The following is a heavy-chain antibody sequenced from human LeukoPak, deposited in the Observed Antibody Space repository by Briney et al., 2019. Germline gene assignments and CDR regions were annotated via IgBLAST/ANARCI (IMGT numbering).Heavy chain of an antibody. Sequence: GGSLRLSCAASGFTFSSYWMSWVRQAPGKGLEWVSAISGSGGSTYYADSVKGRFTISRDNSKNTLYLQMNSLRAEDTAVYYCAKDPRGSGSYYYYYYMDVWGKGTTVTVSS. CDR3: AKDPRGSGSYYYYYYMDV. CDR1: GFTFSSYW. CDR2: ISGSGGST. V-gene: IGHV3-23*01. D-gene: IGHD3-10*01. J-gene: IGHJ6*03.